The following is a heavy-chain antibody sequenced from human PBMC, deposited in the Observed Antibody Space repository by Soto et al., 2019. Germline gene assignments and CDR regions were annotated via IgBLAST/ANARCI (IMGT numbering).Heavy chain of an antibody. J-gene: IGHJ6*03. Sequence: QVQLQESGPGLVKPSETLSLTCTVSGGSISSYYWSWIRQPPGKGLEWIGYIYYSGSTNYNPSLTSRVTISVDTSKNQFSLKLSSVTAADTAVYYCARLRPTYYDFWSGFSSYYYYYMDVWGKGTTVTVSS. CDR1: GGSISSYY. CDR2: IYYSGST. D-gene: IGHD3-3*01. CDR3: ARLRPTYYDFWSGFSSYYYYYMDV. V-gene: IGHV4-59*08.